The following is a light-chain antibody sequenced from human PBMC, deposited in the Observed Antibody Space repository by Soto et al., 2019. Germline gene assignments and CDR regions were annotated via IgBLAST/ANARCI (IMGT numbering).Light chain of an antibody. CDR3: QQYDNLPIT. CDR1: QDISNY. J-gene: IGKJ5*01. Sequence: DIQMTKSPSSLSASVGDRVTITCQASQDISNYLNWYQQKQGKXPKLLIYDASNLETGVPSRFSGSGSGTDFTFTIRSLQPEDCETYDCQQYDNLPITFGQGTRREI. CDR2: DAS. V-gene: IGKV1-33*01.